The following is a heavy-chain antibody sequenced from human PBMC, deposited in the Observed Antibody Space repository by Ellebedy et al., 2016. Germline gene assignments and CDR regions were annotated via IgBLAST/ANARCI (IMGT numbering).Heavy chain of an antibody. CDR3: ARDKKYYGSGSPHRGYYYGMDV. CDR2: ISVTNDNT. V-gene: IGHV1-18*04. J-gene: IGHJ6*02. D-gene: IGHD3-10*01. CDR1: GYTFTNYG. Sequence: ASVKVSCKASGYTFTNYGISWVRQAPGQGLEWMGWISVTNDNTNYAQKLQGRVTMTTDTSTSTAHMELRSLRSDDPAVYYCARDKKYYGSGSPHRGYYYGMDVWGQGTTVTVSS.